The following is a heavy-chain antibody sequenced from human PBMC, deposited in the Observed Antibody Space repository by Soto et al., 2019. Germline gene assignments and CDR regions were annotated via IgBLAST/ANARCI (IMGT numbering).Heavy chain of an antibody. CDR2: IYYSGST. D-gene: IGHD3-22*01. Sequence: PSETLSLTCTVSGGSVSSGIYYWSWIRQPPGKGLEWIGYIYYSGSTNYNPSLKSRVTISVDTSKNQFSLKLSSVTAADTAVYYCARDGDYYDSSGYYGPGTYFDYWGQGTLVTVSS. CDR1: GGSVSSGIYY. CDR3: ARDGDYYDSSGYYGPGTYFDY. V-gene: IGHV4-61*01. J-gene: IGHJ4*02.